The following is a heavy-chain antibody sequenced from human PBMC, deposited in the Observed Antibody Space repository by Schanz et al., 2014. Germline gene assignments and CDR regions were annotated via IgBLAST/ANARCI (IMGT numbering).Heavy chain of an antibody. V-gene: IGHV3-23*04. J-gene: IGHJ3*02. CDR2: IGGSGGST. CDR3: AKDRSRATVMVDAFDI. D-gene: IGHD1-26*01. CDR1: GFTFSSYL. Sequence: EVQLVESGGGLVQPGGSLTLSCAASGFTFSSYLMSWVRQAPGKGLEWVSGIGGSGGSTDYADSVKGSLTISRDNSKNTVNLQMNSLRAKDTAVYFSAKDRSRATVMVDAFDIWGQGTKVTVSS.